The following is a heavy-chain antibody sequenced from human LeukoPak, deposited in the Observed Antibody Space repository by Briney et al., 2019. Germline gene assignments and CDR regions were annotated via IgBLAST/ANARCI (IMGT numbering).Heavy chain of an antibody. CDR2: INHSETT. CDR3: ASPHDSSTNDAFDI. D-gene: IGHD6-13*01. CDR1: GGSFSGGYY. Sequence: SETLSLTCAIYGGSFSGGYYWSWIRPPPGKGLEWIGEINHSETTNYNPSLKSRVTISVDTSKNQFSLKLTSVTAADTAVYYCASPHDSSTNDAFDIWGQGTMVTVSS. V-gene: IGHV4-34*01. J-gene: IGHJ3*02.